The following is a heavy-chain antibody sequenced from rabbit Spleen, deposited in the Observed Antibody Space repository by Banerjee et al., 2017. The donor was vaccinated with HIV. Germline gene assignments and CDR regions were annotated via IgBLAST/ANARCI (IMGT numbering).Heavy chain of an antibody. CDR1: GFSFSSGKY. J-gene: IGHJ4*01. V-gene: IGHV1S45*01. Sequence: QERLEESGGDLVKPEGSLTLTCTASGFSFSSGKYMCWVRQAPGKGLEWIACIYVGSNSNTYYASWAKGRFTISKTSSTTVTLQMTGLTAADTATYFCARDGDFGGVVGYFNLWGPGTLVTVS. CDR2: IYVGSNSNT. CDR3: ARDGDFGGVVGYFNL. D-gene: IGHD2-1*01.